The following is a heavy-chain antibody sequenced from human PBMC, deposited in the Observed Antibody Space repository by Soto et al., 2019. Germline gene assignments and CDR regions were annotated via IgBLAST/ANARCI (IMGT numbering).Heavy chain of an antibody. V-gene: IGHV4-31*03. Sequence: SETLSLTCTVSGGSISSGGYYWSWLRQHPGKGLEWIAYIYYSGSTYYNPSLRGRVTISMDRTKNQFSLHLNSVTAGDTAVYFCARVRYSDNWHGLIDYWGQGTLVTVSS. CDR2: IYYSGST. CDR1: GGSISSGGYY. CDR3: ARVRYSDNWHGLIDY. J-gene: IGHJ4*02. D-gene: IGHD4-4*01.